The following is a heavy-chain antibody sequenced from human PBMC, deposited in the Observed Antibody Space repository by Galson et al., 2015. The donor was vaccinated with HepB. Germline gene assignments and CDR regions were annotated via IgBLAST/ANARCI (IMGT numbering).Heavy chain of an antibody. V-gene: IGHV1-46*01. Sequence: SVKVSCKASGYTFTSYYMHWVRQAPGQGLEWMGIINPSGGSTSYAQKFQGRVTMTRDTSTSTVYMELSSLRSEDTAVYYCARAYYDSSGPRGVMFLDYWGQGTLVTVSS. D-gene: IGHD3-22*01. CDR3: ARAYYDSSGPRGVMFLDY. CDR1: GYTFTSYY. J-gene: IGHJ4*02. CDR2: INPSGGST.